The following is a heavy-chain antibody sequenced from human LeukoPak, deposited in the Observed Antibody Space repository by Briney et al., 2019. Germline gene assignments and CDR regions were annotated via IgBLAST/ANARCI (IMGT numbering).Heavy chain of an antibody. J-gene: IGHJ6*03. D-gene: IGHD4-17*01. CDR1: GGSISSSSYY. Sequence: PSETLSLTCTVSGGSISSSSYYWGWIRQPPGKGLEWIGSIYYSGSTNYNPSLKSRVTLSVDTSKNQFSLKLNSVTAADTGVYYCARDTTVTSGYYYSIDVWGKGTTVTVSS. CDR3: ARDTTVTSGYYYSIDV. V-gene: IGHV4-39*07. CDR2: IYYSGST.